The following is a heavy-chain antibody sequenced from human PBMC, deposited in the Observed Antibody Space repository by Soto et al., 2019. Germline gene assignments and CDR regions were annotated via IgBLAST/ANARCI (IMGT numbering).Heavy chain of an antibody. CDR3: AGELYYYDSSGYYSRGLAY. J-gene: IGHJ4*02. CDR2: IYYSGST. Sequence: TSETLSLTCTVSGGSISSGGYYWSWIRQHPGKGLEWIGYIYYSGSTYYNPSLKSRVTISVDTSKNQFSLKLSSVTAADTAVYYCAGELYYYDSSGYYSRGLAYWGQGTLVTVSS. V-gene: IGHV4-31*03. CDR1: GGSISSGGYY. D-gene: IGHD3-22*01.